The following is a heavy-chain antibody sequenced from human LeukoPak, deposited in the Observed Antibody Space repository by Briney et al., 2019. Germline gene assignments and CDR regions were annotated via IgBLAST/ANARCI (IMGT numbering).Heavy chain of an antibody. CDR1: GYTFTGHY. CDR3: AREGGLVGALFQH. Sequence: ASVKVSCKASGYTFTGHYMHWVRQAPGQGLEWMGRINPNSGGTNYAQKFQGRVTMTRDTSISTAYMELSRLRSDDTAVYYCAREGGLVGALFQHWGQGTLVTVSS. J-gene: IGHJ1*01. V-gene: IGHV1-2*06. D-gene: IGHD1-26*01. CDR2: INPNSGGT.